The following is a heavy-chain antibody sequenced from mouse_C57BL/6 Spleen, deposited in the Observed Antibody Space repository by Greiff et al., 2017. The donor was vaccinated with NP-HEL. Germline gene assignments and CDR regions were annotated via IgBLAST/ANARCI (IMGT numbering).Heavy chain of an antibody. V-gene: IGHV1-69*01. Sequence: VQLQQPGAELVMPGASVKLSCQASGYTFTSYWMHWVKQRPGQGLEWIGEINPSDSSTNYTQKFKAQSTLTVDKATSTAYMQLSSLTSEAAAGYYCARRELGAWFAYWGQGTLVTVSA. CDR1: GYTFTSYW. CDR3: ARRELGAWFAY. CDR2: INPSDSST. J-gene: IGHJ3*01. D-gene: IGHD4-1*01.